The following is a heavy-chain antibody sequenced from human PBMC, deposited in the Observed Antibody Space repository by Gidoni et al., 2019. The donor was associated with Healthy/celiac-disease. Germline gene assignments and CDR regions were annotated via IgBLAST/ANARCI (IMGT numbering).Heavy chain of an antibody. D-gene: IGHD3-9*01. CDR3: ARGPTYYDILTGYSQYYFDY. J-gene: IGHJ4*02. CDR1: GFTFSSYW. Sequence: EVQLVASGGGLVQPGGSLRLSCAASGFTFSSYWMSWVRQAPGKGVEWVATISRDNAKNSLYLQMNSLRAEDTAVYYCARGPTYYDILTGYSQYYFDYWGQGTLVTVSS. V-gene: IGHV3-7*01.